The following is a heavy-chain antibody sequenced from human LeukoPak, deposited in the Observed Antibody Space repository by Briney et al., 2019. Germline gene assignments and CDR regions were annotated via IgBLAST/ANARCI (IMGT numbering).Heavy chain of an antibody. CDR3: ARGPGGAFDI. CDR1: GFTFSSYS. Sequence: GGSLRLSCAASGFTFSSYSMNWVRQAPGKGLEWVSSISSSSSYIYYADSVRGRFTISRDNAKNSLYLQMNSLRAEDTAVYYCARGPGGAFDIWGQGTMVTVSS. V-gene: IGHV3-21*01. D-gene: IGHD1-14*01. J-gene: IGHJ3*02. CDR2: ISSSSSYI.